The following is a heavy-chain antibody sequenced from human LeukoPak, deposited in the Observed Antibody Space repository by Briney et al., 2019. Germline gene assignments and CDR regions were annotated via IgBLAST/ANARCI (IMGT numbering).Heavy chain of an antibody. D-gene: IGHD5-12*01. J-gene: IGHJ4*02. CDR1: GGSISSYY. CDR2: IYYSGST. Sequence: TSETLSLTFTVSGGSISSYYWSWIRQPPGKGLEWIGYIYYSGSTNYNPSLKSRVTISVDTSKNQFSLKLSSVTAADTAVYYCARELRDIVAVWGQGTLVTVSS. V-gene: IGHV4-59*01. CDR3: ARELRDIVAV.